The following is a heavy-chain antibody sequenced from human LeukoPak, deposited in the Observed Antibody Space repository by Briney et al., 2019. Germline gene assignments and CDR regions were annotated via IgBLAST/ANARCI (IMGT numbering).Heavy chain of an antibody. CDR1: GGSISSYY. Sequence: SETLSLTCTVSGGSISSYYWSWIRQPPGKGLEWIGYIYYSGSTNYNPSLKSRVTISVDTSKNPFSLKLSSVTAADTAVYYCARGQVVPAASGWFDPWGQGTLVTVSS. CDR3: ARGQVVPAASGWFDP. V-gene: IGHV4-59*01. J-gene: IGHJ5*02. CDR2: IYYSGST. D-gene: IGHD2-2*01.